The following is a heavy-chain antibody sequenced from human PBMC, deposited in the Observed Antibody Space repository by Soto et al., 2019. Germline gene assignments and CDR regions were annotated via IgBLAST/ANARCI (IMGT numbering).Heavy chain of an antibody. Sequence: GGSLRLSCAASGFTFSSYEMNWVRNAQGPGLEWVSYISSSGSTIYYADSVKGRFTISRDNAKNSLYLQMNSLRAEDTAVYYCARDNKEIVVVPAVREVYYYYYYGMDVWGQGTTVTVSS. V-gene: IGHV3-48*03. CDR1: GFTFSSYE. J-gene: IGHJ6*02. CDR2: ISSSGSTI. CDR3: ARDNKEIVVVPAVREVYYYYYYGMDV. D-gene: IGHD2-2*01.